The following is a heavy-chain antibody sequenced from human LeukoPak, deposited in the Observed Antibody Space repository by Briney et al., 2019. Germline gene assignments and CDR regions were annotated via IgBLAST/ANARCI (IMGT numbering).Heavy chain of an antibody. CDR1: GGTFSIYA. Sequence: SVKVSCKASGGTFSIYAISWLRHAPGQGLEWMGRIIPMLGIANYAHNFQGRVTITAVKSTSTAYMELSSLRSDDTALYYCASCRGGSCYSRDWFDPWGQGTQVAVSS. CDR3: ASCRGGSCYSRDWFDP. V-gene: IGHV1-69*04. J-gene: IGHJ5*02. D-gene: IGHD2-15*01. CDR2: IIPMLGIA.